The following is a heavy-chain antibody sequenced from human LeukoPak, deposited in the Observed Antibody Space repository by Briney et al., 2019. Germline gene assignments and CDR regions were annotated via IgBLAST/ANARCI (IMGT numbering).Heavy chain of an antibody. CDR1: GFTFSSCG. V-gene: IGHV3-30*03. CDR3: AGLYSSGWHYFQH. J-gene: IGHJ1*01. Sequence: RGSPITSCAASGFTFSSCGMHWVSQAPGKGLEWVAVISYDGSNKYYADSVKGRFTISRDNSKNTLYLQMNSLRAEDTAVYYCAGLYSSGWHYFQHWGPGTLVTVSS. D-gene: IGHD6-19*01. CDR2: ISYDGSNK.